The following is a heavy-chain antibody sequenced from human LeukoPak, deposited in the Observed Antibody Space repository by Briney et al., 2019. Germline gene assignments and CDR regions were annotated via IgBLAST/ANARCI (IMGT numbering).Heavy chain of an antibody. V-gene: IGHV3-30-3*01. CDR1: GFPFSTYA. D-gene: IGHD1-14*01. CDR2: IPYDGTNK. J-gene: IGHJ4*02. CDR3: AREGGRRDFDY. Sequence: GGSLRLSCAASGFPFSTYAFHWVRQAPGKGLEWVAVIPYDGTNKYYADSVKGRFTISRDNSKNTLFLQMNSLRAEDTAVYYCAREGGRRDFDYWGQGTLVTVSS.